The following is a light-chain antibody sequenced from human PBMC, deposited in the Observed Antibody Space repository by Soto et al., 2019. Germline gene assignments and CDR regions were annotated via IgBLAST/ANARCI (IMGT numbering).Light chain of an antibody. CDR2: EVS. V-gene: IGLV2-23*02. CDR1: SSDVGSYNL. J-gene: IGLJ2*01. CDR3: CSYAGSSTFVV. Sequence: QPVLTQPASVSGSPGQSITISCTGTSSDVGSYNLVSWYQQHPGKAPKVMIYEVSKRPSGVSNRFSGSKSGNTASLTISGLQAEDEADYYCCSYAGSSTFVVFGGGTKLTVL.